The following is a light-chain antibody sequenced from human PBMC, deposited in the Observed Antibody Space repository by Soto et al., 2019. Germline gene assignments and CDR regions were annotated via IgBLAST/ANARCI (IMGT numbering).Light chain of an antibody. Sequence: EIVLAQSPGTLSLSPGERATLSCRASQSVTNSFLAWYQQKPGQAPRLLIYGASRRATGIPDRFTGSGSGTDFTLTISSLEPEDFAVYYCHQYGRSPRGTFGQGTKVDIK. CDR3: HQYGRSPRGT. V-gene: IGKV3-20*01. CDR2: GAS. J-gene: IGKJ1*01. CDR1: QSVTNSF.